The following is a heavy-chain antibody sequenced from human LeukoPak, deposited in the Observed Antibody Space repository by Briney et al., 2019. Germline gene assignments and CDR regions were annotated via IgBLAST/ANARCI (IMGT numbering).Heavy chain of an antibody. D-gene: IGHD3-9*01. J-gene: IGHJ6*02. CDR2: ISAYNGNT. Sequence: GASMKVSCKASGYTFTSYGINWVRQAPGQGLEWMGWISAYNGNTNYAQKLQGRVTMTTDTSTSTAYMELRSLRSDDTAVYYCARDRGGQRYYDILTGYQDGMDVWGQGTTVTVSS. CDR1: GYTFTSYG. CDR3: ARDRGGQRYYDILTGYQDGMDV. V-gene: IGHV1-18*01.